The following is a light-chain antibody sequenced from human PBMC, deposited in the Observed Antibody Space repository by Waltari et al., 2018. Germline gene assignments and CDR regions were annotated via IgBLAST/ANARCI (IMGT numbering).Light chain of an antibody. CDR1: AFPKNY. V-gene: IGLV3-10*01. Sequence: SYELTQPPSVSVSPGQTARITCSGNAFPKNYAYWYHQKSGQAPVLVIFEDSKRPYGIPERFSGSSSGTMATLSLSGAQVEDEGDYYCYSTDSSRNPNWVFGGGTKLTVL. CDR3: YSTDSSRNPNWV. J-gene: IGLJ3*02. CDR2: EDS.